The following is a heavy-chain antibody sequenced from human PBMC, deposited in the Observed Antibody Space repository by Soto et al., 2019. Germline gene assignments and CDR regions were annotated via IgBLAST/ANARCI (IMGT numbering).Heavy chain of an antibody. CDR3: ARHGASGYLEEGYFDY. Sequence: GESLKISCKGSGYSFTSYWIGWVRQMPGKGLEWMGIIYPGDSDTRYSPSFQGQVTISADKSISTAYLQWSSLKASDTAMYYCARHGASGYLEEGYFDYWGQGTLVTVSS. D-gene: IGHD5-12*01. J-gene: IGHJ4*02. CDR2: IYPGDSDT. V-gene: IGHV5-51*01. CDR1: GYSFTSYW.